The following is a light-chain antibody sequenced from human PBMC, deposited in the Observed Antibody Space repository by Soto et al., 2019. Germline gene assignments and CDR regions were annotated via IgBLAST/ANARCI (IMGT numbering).Light chain of an antibody. CDR3: LQSNNFPYT. CDR1: QGIGDW. CDR2: GAS. J-gene: IGKJ2*01. Sequence: DIQMTQSPSSVSASVGDRVTFTCRASQGIGDWLAWYQQKPGKAPELLIFGASNLQSGVPSRFSGSGSGTDFTLTINTLQPEDVATYFCLQSNNFPYTCGQGTKLEIK. V-gene: IGKV1-12*01.